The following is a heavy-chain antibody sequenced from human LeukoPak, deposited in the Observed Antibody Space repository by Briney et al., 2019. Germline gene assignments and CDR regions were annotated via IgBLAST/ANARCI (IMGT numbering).Heavy chain of an antibody. CDR1: EFTFSNYG. CDR3: AKDRAPYNWNDIDY. J-gene: IGHJ4*01. V-gene: IGHV3-30*02. Sequence: GGSLRLSCAASEFTFSNYGMHWVRQAPGKGLEWVALIYYDGSNRFYADSVKGRFTISRDNSNNTLDLQMNSLRPEDTAVYYCAKDRAPYNWNDIDYWGHGTLATVSS. D-gene: IGHD1-20*01. CDR2: IYYDGSNR.